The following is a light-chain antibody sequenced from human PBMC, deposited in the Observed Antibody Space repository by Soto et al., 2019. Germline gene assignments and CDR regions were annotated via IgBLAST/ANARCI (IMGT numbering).Light chain of an antibody. CDR3: QQYYSTPYT. Sequence: DIVMTQSPDSLAVSLGERATINCKSSQSVLYSSNNKNYLAWYQQKPGQPPTLLIYWASTRESGVPDRFSGSGSGTDLTHTISSLQAEDVAVYYCQQYYSTPYTFGQGTKLEIK. J-gene: IGKJ2*01. CDR1: QSVLYSSNNKNY. CDR2: WAS. V-gene: IGKV4-1*01.